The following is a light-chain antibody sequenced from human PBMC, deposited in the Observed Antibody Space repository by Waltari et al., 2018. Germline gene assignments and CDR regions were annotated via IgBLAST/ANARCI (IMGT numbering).Light chain of an antibody. J-gene: IGKJ1*01. CDR3: LQDFNYPRT. CDR1: QGIRNE. CDR2: AAS. V-gene: IGKV1-6*01. Sequence: AIQMTQSPSSLSASVGDRVTITCRASQGIRNELGWNQQKPGKDPRVLIYAASTLENGVPSRFSGRGSGTDFTLTISSLQPEEFATYYCLQDFNYPRTFGQGTRVEI.